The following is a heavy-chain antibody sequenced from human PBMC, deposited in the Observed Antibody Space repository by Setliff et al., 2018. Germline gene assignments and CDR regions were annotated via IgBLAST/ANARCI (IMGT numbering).Heavy chain of an antibody. CDR1: GGPISSAGYY. CDR2: IYYSGPT. D-gene: IGHD6-13*01. J-gene: IGHJ2*01. Sequence: SETLSLTCTVSGGPISSAGYYWTWIRQQPGKGLEWIGYIYYSGPTYYNPSLKSRVTILIDTSKNQFSLELSSVTAEDTAFYYCARGRPYSNINWYFDLWGRGTLVTVSS. V-gene: IGHV4-31*03. CDR3: ARGRPYSNINWYFDL.